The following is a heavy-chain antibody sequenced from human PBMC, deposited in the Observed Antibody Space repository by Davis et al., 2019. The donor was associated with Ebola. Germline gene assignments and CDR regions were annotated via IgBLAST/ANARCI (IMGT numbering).Heavy chain of an antibody. J-gene: IGHJ5*02. D-gene: IGHD2-2*01. V-gene: IGHV4-39*07. CDR1: GGSISSSSYY. Sequence: SETLSLTCTVSGGSISSSSYYWGWIRQPPGKGLEWIGSIYYSGTTSYNPSLKSRVTISVDTSKNQFSLKLSSVTAADTAVYYCARSPRLFCSSTSCYGRGRWFDPWGQGTLVTVSS. CDR3: ARSPRLFCSSTSCYGRGRWFDP. CDR2: IYYSGTT.